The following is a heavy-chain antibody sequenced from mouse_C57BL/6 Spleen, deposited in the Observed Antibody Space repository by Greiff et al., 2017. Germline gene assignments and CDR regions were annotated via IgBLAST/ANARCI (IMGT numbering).Heavy chain of an antibody. D-gene: IGHD1-1*01. V-gene: IGHV1-62-2*01. Sequence: QVQLQQSGAELVKPGASVKLSCKASGYTFTEYTIHWVKQRSGQGLEWIGWFYPGSGSIKYNEKFKDKATLTADKSSSTVYMELSRLTSEDSAVYFCARPLYYYGSSLGNAMDYWGQGTSVTVSS. CDR2: FYPGSGSI. CDR3: ARPLYYYGSSLGNAMDY. J-gene: IGHJ4*01. CDR1: GYTFTEYT.